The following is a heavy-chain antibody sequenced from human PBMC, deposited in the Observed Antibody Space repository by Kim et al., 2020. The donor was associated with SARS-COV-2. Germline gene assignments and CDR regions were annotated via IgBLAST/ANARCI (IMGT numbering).Heavy chain of an antibody. CDR3: ARDRTYYYDSSATVPYFQH. V-gene: IGHV3-30*04. CDR1: GFTFSSYA. D-gene: IGHD3-22*01. CDR2: ISYDGSNK. J-gene: IGHJ1*01. Sequence: GGSLRLSCAASGFTFSSYAMHWVRQAPGKGLEWVAVISYDGSNKYYADSVKGRFTISRDNSKNTLYLQMNSLRAEDTAVYYCARDRTYYYDSSATVPYFQHWGQGTLVTVSS.